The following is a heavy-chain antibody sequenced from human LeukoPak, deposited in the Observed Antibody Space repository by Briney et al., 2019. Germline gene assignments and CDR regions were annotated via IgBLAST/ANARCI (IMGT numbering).Heavy chain of an antibody. D-gene: IGHD5-18*01. V-gene: IGHV3-15*01. CDR3: TTGTWIQLWLPDY. CDR2: IKSKTDGGTT. CDR1: GFTFSNAC. Sequence: GGSLRLSCAASGFTFSNACMTWVRQAPGKGLEWVGHIKSKTDGGTTDFAAPVKGRFTISRDDSKNTLFLQMNSLKTEDTVVYYCTTGTWIQLWLPDYWGQGTLVTVSS. J-gene: IGHJ4*02.